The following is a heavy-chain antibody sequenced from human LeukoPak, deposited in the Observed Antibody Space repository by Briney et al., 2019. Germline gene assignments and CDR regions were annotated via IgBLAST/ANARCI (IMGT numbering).Heavy chain of an antibody. CDR3: ARDDALGDNALDI. V-gene: IGHV3-33*01. CDR1: GFTFSSYS. D-gene: IGHD3-16*01. J-gene: IGHJ3*02. CDR2: ILNDGSQE. Sequence: GGSLRLSCAASGFTFSSYSTHWVRQAPGKGLELVAVILNDGSQEKYADSVKGRFTISRDNSKNTLFLQMNSLRAEDTDVYYCARDDALGDNALDIWGQGTMVTVSS.